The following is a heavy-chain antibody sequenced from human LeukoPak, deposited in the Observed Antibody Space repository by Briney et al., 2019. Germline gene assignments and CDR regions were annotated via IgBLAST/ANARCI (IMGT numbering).Heavy chain of an antibody. CDR1: GFTFSDYY. CDR2: ISSSANTL. V-gene: IGHV3-11*04. CDR3: ARVGGGFWSGYWGNYYYGMDV. Sequence: GGSLRLSCAASGFTFSDYYMNWIRQAPGKGLEWVSYISSSANTLYYADSVKGRFTISRDNAKNSLYLQMNSLRDEDTAVYYCARVGGGFWSGYWGNYYYGMDVWGQGTTVTVSS. J-gene: IGHJ6*02. D-gene: IGHD3-3*01.